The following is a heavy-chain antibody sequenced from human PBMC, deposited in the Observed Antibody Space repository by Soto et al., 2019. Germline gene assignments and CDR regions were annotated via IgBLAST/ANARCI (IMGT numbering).Heavy chain of an antibody. CDR1: GYTFTSYG. V-gene: IGHV1-18*01. CDR3: AVVSGYGDAGYFQH. J-gene: IGHJ1*01. D-gene: IGHD4-17*01. CDR2: ISAYNGNT. Sequence: ASVKVSCKASGYTFTSYGISWVRQAPGQGLEWMGWISAYNGNTNYAQKLQGRVTMTTDTSTSTAYMELRSLRSDDTAVYYCAVVSGYGDAGYFQHWGQGTLVTVSS.